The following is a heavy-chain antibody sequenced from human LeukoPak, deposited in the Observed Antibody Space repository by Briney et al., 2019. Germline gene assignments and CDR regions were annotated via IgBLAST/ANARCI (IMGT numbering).Heavy chain of an antibody. V-gene: IGHV3-30-3*01. CDR3: ARDSYYDSSGPLDY. CDR2: ISYDGSNK. CDR1: GFTFSSYA. J-gene: IGHJ4*02. Sequence: HPGGSLRLSCAASGFTFSSYAMHWVRQAPGKGLEWVAVISYDGSNKYYADSVKGRFTISRDNSKNTLYLQMNSLRAEDTAVYYCARDSYYDSSGPLDYWGQGTLVTVSS. D-gene: IGHD3-22*01.